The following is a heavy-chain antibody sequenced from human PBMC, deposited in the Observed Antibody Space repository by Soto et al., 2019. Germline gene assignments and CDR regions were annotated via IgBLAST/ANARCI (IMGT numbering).Heavy chain of an antibody. V-gene: IGHV1-69*01. CDR2: IKPISDIT. J-gene: IGHJ5*02. CDR3: ARDPSTINKLIGVWFDP. Sequence: QMRLVQSGAEVQKPGSSERVSCKASGDTFGRFTINWVRQAPGQGLEWMGGIKPISDITNYAQRFQGRVTFTSDASTSTVYLELSSLRSEDTAMYYCARDPSTINKLIGVWFDPWGQGTLVTVSS. D-gene: IGHD4-4*01. CDR1: GDTFGRFT.